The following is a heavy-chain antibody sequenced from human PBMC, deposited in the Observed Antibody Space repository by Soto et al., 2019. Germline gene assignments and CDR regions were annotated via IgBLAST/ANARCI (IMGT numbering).Heavy chain of an antibody. CDR2: ISYDESNK. V-gene: IGHV3-30*03. J-gene: IGHJ4*02. CDR3: AGGQYYFDY. Sequence: QVQLVESGGGVVQPGRSLRLSCAASGFPFSSYGMHWVRQAPGKGLEWVAHISYDESNKHYTDSVKGRFTISRDNSKNMLYLQMSSLRAEDTAVYYCAGGQYYFDYCGQGTRVSVSS. CDR1: GFPFSSYG. D-gene: IGHD2-15*01.